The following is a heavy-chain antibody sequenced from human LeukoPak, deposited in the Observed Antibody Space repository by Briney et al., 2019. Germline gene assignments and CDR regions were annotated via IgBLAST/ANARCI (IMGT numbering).Heavy chain of an antibody. CDR1: GGSISDYY. Sequence: SETLSLTCTVSGGSISDYYWSWIRQPPREGLEWIGRIYPSGDTNFNPSLKSRITMSVDTSKNQFSLKLNSVTAADPAVYYCAGYGSGIYFPFMWGQGTLVTISS. J-gene: IGHJ4*02. CDR2: IYPSGDT. CDR3: AGYGSGIYFPFM. D-gene: IGHD3-10*01. V-gene: IGHV4-4*07.